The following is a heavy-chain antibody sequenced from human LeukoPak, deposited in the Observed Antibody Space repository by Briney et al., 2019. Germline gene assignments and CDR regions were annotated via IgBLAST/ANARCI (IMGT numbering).Heavy chain of an antibody. CDR2: IYYSGST. J-gene: IGHJ4*02. CDR3: ARGGSWTLDY. V-gene: IGHV4-59*01. Sequence: SETLSLICTVSGGSISSYYWSWIRQPPGKGLEWIGYIYYSGSTNCNPSLKSRVTISVDTSKNQFSLKLSSVTAADTAVYYCARGGSWTLDYWGQGTLVTVSS. D-gene: IGHD6-13*01. CDR1: GGSISSYY.